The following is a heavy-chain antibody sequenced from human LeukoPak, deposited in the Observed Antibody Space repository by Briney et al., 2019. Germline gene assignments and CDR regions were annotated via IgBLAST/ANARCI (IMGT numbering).Heavy chain of an antibody. CDR2: IAGDGDST. CDR3: AKGYCSGTGCLRYFDL. J-gene: IGHJ4*02. Sequence: PGGSLRLSCLASGFSFRTYSMHWVRQAPGKGLEYVSAIAGDGDSTYYADSVKGRFTIPRDNSKNTLYLQLSSLRAEDTAVFYCAKGYCSGTGCLRYFDLWGQGTLVTVSS. V-gene: IGHV3-64D*06. D-gene: IGHD2-2*01. CDR1: GFSFRTYS.